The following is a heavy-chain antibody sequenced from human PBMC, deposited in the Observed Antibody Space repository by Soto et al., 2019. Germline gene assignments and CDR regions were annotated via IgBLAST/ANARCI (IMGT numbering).Heavy chain of an antibody. CDR3: AKNPHDTAMVRAYYFDY. CDR1: GFTFSSYA. D-gene: IGHD5-18*01. J-gene: IGHJ4*02. V-gene: IGHV3-23*01. CDR2: ISGSGGST. Sequence: GGSLRLSCAASGFTFSSYAMSWVRQAPGKGLEWVSAISGSGGSTYYADSVKGRFTISRDNSKNTLYLQMNSLRAEDTAVYYCAKNPHDTAMVRAYYFDYWGQGTLVTVPQ.